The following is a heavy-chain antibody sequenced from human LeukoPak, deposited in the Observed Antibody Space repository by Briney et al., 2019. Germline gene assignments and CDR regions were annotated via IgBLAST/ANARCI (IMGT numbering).Heavy chain of an antibody. J-gene: IGHJ4*02. CDR1: GVSISSYY. Sequence: SETLSLTCTVSGVSISSYYWSWIRQPPGKGLEWIGYVYYSGITNYNPSLKSRVSISVDTSKNQFSLKLSSVAAAATAVYFCASQLGGTTFHWGQGTLVTVSS. CDR3: ASQLGGTTFH. D-gene: IGHD1-1*01. CDR2: VYYSGIT. V-gene: IGHV4-59*01.